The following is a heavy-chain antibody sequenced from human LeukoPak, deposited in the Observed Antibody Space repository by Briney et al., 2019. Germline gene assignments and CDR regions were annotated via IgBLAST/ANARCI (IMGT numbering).Heavy chain of an antibody. CDR3: ARVSRRHTLDY. Sequence: MASETLSLTCAVYGGSFSGYYWTWIRQTPEKGLEWIWEMNPSGSTNYNPSLKSRVTISVDTSKNHFSLRLSSVTAADSAVYYCARVSRRHTLDYWGQGTLVTVSS. J-gene: IGHJ4*02. CDR1: GGSFSGYY. V-gene: IGHV4-34*01. CDR2: MNPSGST.